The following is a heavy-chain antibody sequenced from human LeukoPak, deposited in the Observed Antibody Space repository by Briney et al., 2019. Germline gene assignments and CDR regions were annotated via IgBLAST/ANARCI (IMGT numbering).Heavy chain of an antibody. Sequence: GESLKISCKGSGFTFSSYAMSWVRQAPGKGLAWVSAISGSGGSTYYADSVKGRFTISRDNSKNTLYLQMNSLRAGDTAVYYCADFYSGSYVYWGQGTLVTVSS. CDR1: GFTFSSYA. D-gene: IGHD1-26*01. CDR2: ISGSGGST. V-gene: IGHV3-23*01. J-gene: IGHJ4*02. CDR3: ADFYSGSYVY.